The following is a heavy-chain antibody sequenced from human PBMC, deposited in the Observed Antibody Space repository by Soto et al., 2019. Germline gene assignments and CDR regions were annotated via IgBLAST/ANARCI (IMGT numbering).Heavy chain of an antibody. V-gene: IGHV4-39*01. CDR3: ARNPGRHLGF. J-gene: IGHJ4*02. CDR2: IDTSGTA. CDR1: YGSISVSTVF. Sequence: KPSETLSLTGPVSYGSISVSTVFWCWGRQRPGKGLEWIGNIDTSGTAYFNPSLRTRVTVPVDTSKNQFSLTRYAVTAADTAVYACARNPGRHLGFWGQGILVPGSS.